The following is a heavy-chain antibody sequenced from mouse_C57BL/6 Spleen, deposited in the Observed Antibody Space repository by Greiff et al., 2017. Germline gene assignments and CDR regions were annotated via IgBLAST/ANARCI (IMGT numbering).Heavy chain of an antibody. CDR1: GYTFTGYW. J-gene: IGHJ3*01. CDR3: ARSHNWDEAY. D-gene: IGHD4-1*01. V-gene: IGHV1-9*01. Sequence: QVQLQQSGAELMKPGASVKLSCKATGYTFTGYWIEWVKQRPGHGLEWIGEILPGSGSTKYYEKFKGKATFTADTSSNTAYMQLSSLITEDSAIYYCARSHNWDEAYWGQGTLVTVSA. CDR2: ILPGSGST.